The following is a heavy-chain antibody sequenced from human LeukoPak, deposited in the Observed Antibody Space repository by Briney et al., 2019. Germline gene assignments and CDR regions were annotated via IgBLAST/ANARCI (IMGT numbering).Heavy chain of an antibody. CDR3: ARDFRKDIVLMVYAY. Sequence: GGSLRLSCAASGFSFSRHWMSWVRQAPGKGLEWVANIKEDGGEKSYVASVKGRFTISRDNAKNTLYLQMNSLRAEDTAVYYCARDFRKDIVLMVYAYWGQGTLVTVSS. D-gene: IGHD2-8*01. J-gene: IGHJ4*02. CDR1: GFSFSRHW. CDR2: IKEDGGEK. V-gene: IGHV3-7*01.